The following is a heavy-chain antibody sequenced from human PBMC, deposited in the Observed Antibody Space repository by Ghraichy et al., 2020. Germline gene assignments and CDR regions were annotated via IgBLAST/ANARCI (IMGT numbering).Heavy chain of an antibody. CDR2: INHSGST. V-gene: IGHV4-34*01. D-gene: IGHD2-15*01. CDR3: ARARAIDCSGGSCSPYYYYGMDV. J-gene: IGHJ6*02. Sequence: SETLSLTCAVYGGSFSGYYWSWIRQPPGKGLEWIGEINHSGSTNYNPSLKSRVTISVDTSKNQFSLKLSSVTAADTAVYYCARARAIDCSGGSCSPYYYYGMDVWGQGTTVTVSS. CDR1: GGSFSGYY.